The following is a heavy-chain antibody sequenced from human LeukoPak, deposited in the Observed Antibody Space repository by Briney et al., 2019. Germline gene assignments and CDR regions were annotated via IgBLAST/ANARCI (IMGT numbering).Heavy chain of an antibody. CDR1: GYTFTSYD. CDR2: MNPNSGNT. J-gene: IGHJ5*02. Sequence: GASVKVSCKASGYTFTSYDINWVRQATGQGLEWMGWMNPNSGNTGYAQKFQGRVTITRNTSISTAYMELSSLRSDDTAVFYCARVPFSSSRMNWFDPWGQGTLVTVSS. D-gene: IGHD6-6*01. CDR3: ARVPFSSSRMNWFDP. V-gene: IGHV1-8*03.